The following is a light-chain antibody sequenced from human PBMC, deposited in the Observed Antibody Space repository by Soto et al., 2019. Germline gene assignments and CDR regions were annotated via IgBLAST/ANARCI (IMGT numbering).Light chain of an antibody. Sequence: EIVMTQSPATLSVSPGERATLSCRASQSVSSNLAWYQQKPGQAPRLLIYGASTRATGIPARFSGSGSGTEFTLTISSLQSEDFAFYYCQQYNNWPCTFGQGTKLEIK. V-gene: IGKV3-15*01. CDR3: QQYNNWPCT. CDR1: QSVSSN. CDR2: GAS. J-gene: IGKJ2*02.